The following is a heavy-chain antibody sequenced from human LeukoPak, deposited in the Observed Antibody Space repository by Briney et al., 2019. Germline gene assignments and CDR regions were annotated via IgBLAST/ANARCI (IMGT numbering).Heavy chain of an antibody. CDR3: ARTTNGGGSWYPWGDYYYYYMDV. V-gene: IGHV1-69*06. D-gene: IGHD6-13*01. J-gene: IGHJ6*03. CDR1: GGTFSSYA. CDR2: IIPIFGTA. Sequence: SVKVSCKASGGTFSSYAISWVRQAPGQGLEWMGGIIPIFGTANYAQKFQGRVTITADKSTSTAYMELSSLRSEDTAVYYCARTTNGGGSWYPWGDYYYYYMDVWGKGTTVTVSS.